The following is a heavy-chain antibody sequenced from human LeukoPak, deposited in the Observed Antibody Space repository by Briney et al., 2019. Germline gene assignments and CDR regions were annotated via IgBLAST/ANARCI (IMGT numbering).Heavy chain of an antibody. V-gene: IGHV3-7*03. D-gene: IGHD2-15*01. CDR1: GFTFSSYW. J-gene: IGHJ4*02. Sequence: SGGSLRLSCAASGFTFSSYWMSWVRQAPGKGLEWVANIKQDGSEKYYVDSVKGRFTISRDNSKNTVYLQMNSLRAEDTAVYYCARGSWPSMVASDYWGQGTLVTVSS. CDR2: IKQDGSEK. CDR3: ARGSWPSMVASDY.